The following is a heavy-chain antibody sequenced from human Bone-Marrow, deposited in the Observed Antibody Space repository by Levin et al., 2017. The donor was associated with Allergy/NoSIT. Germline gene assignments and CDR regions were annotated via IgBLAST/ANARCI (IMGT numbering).Heavy chain of an antibody. CDR1: GGSINRSPFY. J-gene: IGHJ4*02. CDR3: AREGTPQSWDY. CDR2: VYYTGTT. V-gene: IGHV4-39*07. Sequence: SETLSLTCTVSGGSINRSPFYWVWFRQPPGKGLEWIGSVYYTGTTYYNPSLKSRVTISVDTSKEQFSLKVTSVTAADTAVYYCAREGTPQSWDYWGQGTLVSVSS. D-gene: IGHD1-14*01.